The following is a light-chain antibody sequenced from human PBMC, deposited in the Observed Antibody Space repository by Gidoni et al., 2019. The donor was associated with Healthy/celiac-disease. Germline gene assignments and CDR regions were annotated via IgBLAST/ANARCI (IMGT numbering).Light chain of an antibody. CDR1: SSDVGGYNY. J-gene: IGLJ3*02. CDR3: SSYTSSSTWT. V-gene: IGLV2-14*01. Sequence: QSALTQPASVSGSPGQSITISCTGTSSDVGGYNYVSWYQQHPGKAPKLMIYEVSNRPSGVSNRFSGSKSGNTASLTISGLQAEDEADYYCSSYTSSSTWTFGQGTK. CDR2: EVS.